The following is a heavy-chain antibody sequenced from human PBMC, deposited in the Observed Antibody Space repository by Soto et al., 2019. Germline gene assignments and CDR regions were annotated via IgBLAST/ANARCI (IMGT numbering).Heavy chain of an antibody. CDR2: IYYTGST. V-gene: IGHV4-59*01. CDR3: ARNIRHMAVAVAFGY. CDR1: GGSISGYY. J-gene: IGHJ4*02. D-gene: IGHD6-19*01. Sequence: QVQLQESGPGLVKPSETLSLTCTVSGGSISGYYWSWIRQPPGKGLEWIGYIYYTGSTNYNPSLNSRVTISLDTPRNQFSLNLSSVTAADTAVYYCARNIRHMAVAVAFGYWGQGALVTVSS.